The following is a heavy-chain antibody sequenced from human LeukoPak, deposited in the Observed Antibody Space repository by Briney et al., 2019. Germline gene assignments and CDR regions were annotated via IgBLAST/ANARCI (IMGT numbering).Heavy chain of an antibody. CDR3: ARDYSSSWYAMDV. CDR1: GFTFSSYA. D-gene: IGHD6-13*01. Sequence: GGSLRLSCAASGFTFSSYAMHWVRQAPGKGLGWVAVISYDGSNKYYADSVKGRFTISRDNSKNTLYLQMNSLRAEDTAVYYCARDYSSSWYAMDVWGKGTTVTVSS. J-gene: IGHJ6*04. V-gene: IGHV3-30*01. CDR2: ISYDGSNK.